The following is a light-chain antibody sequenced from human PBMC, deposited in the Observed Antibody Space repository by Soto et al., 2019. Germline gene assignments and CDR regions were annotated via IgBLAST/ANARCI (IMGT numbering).Light chain of an antibody. V-gene: IGKV3-11*01. J-gene: IGKJ5*01. CDR2: DTS. CDR1: QFLSSY. Sequence: ALRWARGERTSLAWRASQFLSSYLAWYQQKPGQPPRLLIYDTSNRATGIPARFSGIGSGTDFPLTICTLEPEDFPVYYCQQRSKWPGTFGQGTRLEIK. CDR3: QQRSKWPGT.